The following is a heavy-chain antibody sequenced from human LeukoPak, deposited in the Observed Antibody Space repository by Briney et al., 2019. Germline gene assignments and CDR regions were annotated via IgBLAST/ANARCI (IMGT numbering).Heavy chain of an antibody. D-gene: IGHD6-19*01. CDR3: ARSTAVAAPFDY. CDR2: IYSGGST. CDR1: GFTVSSNY. V-gene: IGHV3-53*01. Sequence: PGGSLRLSCAASGFTVSSNYLSWVRQAPGKGLEWVSLIYSGGSTFYADSVKGRFTISRDNSKNTLYLRMDSLRAEDTAVYYCARSTAVAAPFDYWGQGTLVTVSS. J-gene: IGHJ4*02.